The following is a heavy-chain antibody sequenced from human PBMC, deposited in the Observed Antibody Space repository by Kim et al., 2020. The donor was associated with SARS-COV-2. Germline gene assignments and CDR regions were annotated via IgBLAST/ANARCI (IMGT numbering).Heavy chain of an antibody. CDR3: ARRATQGDHWLSDYYYYYYGMDV. CDR2: IYYSGST. J-gene: IGHJ6*02. Sequence: SETLSLTCTVSGGSISSSSYYWGWIRQPPGKGLEWIGSIYYSGSTYYNPSLKSRVTISVDTSKNQFSLKLSSVTAADTAVYYCARRATQGDHWLSDYYYYYYGMDVWGQGTTVAVSS. V-gene: IGHV4-39*01. D-gene: IGHD3-9*01. CDR1: GGSISSSSYY.